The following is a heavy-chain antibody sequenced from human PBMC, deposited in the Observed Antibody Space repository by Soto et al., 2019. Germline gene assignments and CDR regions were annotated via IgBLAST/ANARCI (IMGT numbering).Heavy chain of an antibody. CDR1: GFTFSSYA. Sequence: EVQLLESGGGLVQPGGSLSLSCAASGFTFSSYAMSWVRQAPGTGLEWVSTISASGGGTFYADSVKGRFTISRDISKNTLYRHMETLRAEETAVYYCAKLLWFGELSPLDYWGQGTLVTVSS. CDR3: AKLLWFGELSPLDY. CDR2: ISASGGGT. J-gene: IGHJ4*02. V-gene: IGHV3-23*01. D-gene: IGHD3-10*01.